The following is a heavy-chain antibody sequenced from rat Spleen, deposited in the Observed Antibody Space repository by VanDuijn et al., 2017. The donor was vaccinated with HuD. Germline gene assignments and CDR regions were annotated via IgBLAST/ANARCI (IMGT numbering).Heavy chain of an antibody. V-gene: IGHV5-25*01. J-gene: IGHJ1*01. Sequence: EVQLVESGGGLVQPGRSMKLSCAASGFTFSNYDMAWVRQAPTKGLEWVASITNTGGSTYYRDSVKGRFTVSRDNAKSTLYLQMESLRSEDTATYYCARDMSRTIAAKSYYYFDFWGPGTMVTVSS. CDR3: ARDMSRTIAAKSYYYFDF. CDR2: ITNTGGST. D-gene: IGHD1-2*01. CDR1: GFTFSNYD.